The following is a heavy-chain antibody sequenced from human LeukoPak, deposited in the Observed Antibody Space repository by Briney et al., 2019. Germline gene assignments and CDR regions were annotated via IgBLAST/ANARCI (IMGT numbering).Heavy chain of an antibody. D-gene: IGHD3-3*01. Sequence: GGSLRLSCTASGFTFGDYAMSWVRQAPGKGLEWVCFIRSKAYGGTTEYAASVKGRFTISRDDSKSIAYLQMNSLKTEDTAVYYCTRDPVLRFLEWLPDYWGQGTLVTVSS. CDR3: TRDPVLRFLEWLPDY. CDR2: IRSKAYGGTT. CDR1: GFTFGDYA. V-gene: IGHV3-49*04. J-gene: IGHJ4*02.